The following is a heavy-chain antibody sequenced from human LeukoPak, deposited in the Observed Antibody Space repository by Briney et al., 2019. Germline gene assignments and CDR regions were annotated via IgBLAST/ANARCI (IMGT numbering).Heavy chain of an antibody. CDR1: GGSFSGYY. J-gene: IGHJ5*02. D-gene: IGHD3-10*01. Sequence: SETLSLTCAVYGGSFSGYYWSWIRQPPGKGLEWIGEINHSGSTNYNPSLKSRVTISVDTSKNQFSLKLSSVTAADTAVYYCARGILLWFGDPPSWFDPWGQGTLVTVSS. CDR3: ARGILLWFGDPPSWFDP. V-gene: IGHV4-34*01. CDR2: INHSGST.